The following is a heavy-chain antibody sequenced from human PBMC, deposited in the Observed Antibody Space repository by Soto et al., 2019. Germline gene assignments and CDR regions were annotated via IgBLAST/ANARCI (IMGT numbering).Heavy chain of an antibody. J-gene: IGHJ4*02. CDR1: GGSIMSYF. CDR3: ARHLPGSVFGQDY. Sequence: SETLSLTCTVSGGSIMSYFWSWVRQPPGKGLEWIGQIYSSGSTYYSPSPKSRVTISVGTSENQFSLKLSSVTAADTAVYYCARHLPGSVFGQDYWGPGSQVTVSS. D-gene: IGHD2-15*01. V-gene: IGHV4-59*08. CDR2: IYSSGST.